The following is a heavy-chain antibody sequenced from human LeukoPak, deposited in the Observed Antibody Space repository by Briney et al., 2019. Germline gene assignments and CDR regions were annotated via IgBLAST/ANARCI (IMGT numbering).Heavy chain of an antibody. CDR2: ISTSSSHI. Sequence: PGGSLRLSCTASGFTFSFYMMNWVRQAPGKGLEWVSSISTSSSHIYYADSLEGRFTVSRDNAKNSLYLQMNNLRAEDTAVYYCARDDNWNDKPFDLWGPGTLVTVSS. CDR3: ARDDNWNDKPFDL. D-gene: IGHD1-20*01. CDR1: GFTFSFYM. V-gene: IGHV3-21*01. J-gene: IGHJ4*02.